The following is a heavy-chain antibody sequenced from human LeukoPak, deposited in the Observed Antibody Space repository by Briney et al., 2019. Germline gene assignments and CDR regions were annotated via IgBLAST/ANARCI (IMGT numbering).Heavy chain of an antibody. CDR3: ARGYSGGDY. CDR2: ITSNSNI. D-gene: IGHD5-12*01. V-gene: IGHV3-48*01. CDR1: GFTFSSST. Sequence: GGSLRLSCAASGFTFSSSTMNWVRQAPGKGLEWVSYITSNSNIYYADSVKGRFTISRDNDKNSLYLQMNSLRAEDTAVYYCARGYSGGDYWGQGTLVTVSS. J-gene: IGHJ4*02.